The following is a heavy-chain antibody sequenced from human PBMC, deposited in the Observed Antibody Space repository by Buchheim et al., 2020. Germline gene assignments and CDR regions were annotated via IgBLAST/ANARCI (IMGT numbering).Heavy chain of an antibody. D-gene: IGHD3-3*01. CDR1: GFTFSSYE. J-gene: IGHJ4*02. CDR3: ARDVPVFDFWSGPGAFDY. CDR2: ISSSGSTI. Sequence: EVQLVESGGGLVQPGGSLRLSCAASGFTFSSYEMNWVRQVPGKGLEWVSYISSSGSTIYYADSVKGRFTISRDNAKNSLYLQMNSLRAEDTAVYYCARDVPVFDFWSGPGAFDYWGQGTL. V-gene: IGHV3-48*03.